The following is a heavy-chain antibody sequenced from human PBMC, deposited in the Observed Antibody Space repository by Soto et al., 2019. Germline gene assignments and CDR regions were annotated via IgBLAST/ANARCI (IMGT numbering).Heavy chain of an antibody. J-gene: IGHJ6*03. Sequence: QSQTLSLTCAISGDSVSSNSAAWNWIRQSPSRGLEWLGRTYYRSKWYNDYAVSVKSRITINPDTSKNQFSLQLNSVTPEDTAVYYCARGNLESGSYYYYYMDVWGKGTTVTVSS. V-gene: IGHV6-1*01. CDR1: GDSVSSNSAA. CDR2: TYYRSKWYN. D-gene: IGHD4-4*01. CDR3: ARGNLESGSYYYYYMDV.